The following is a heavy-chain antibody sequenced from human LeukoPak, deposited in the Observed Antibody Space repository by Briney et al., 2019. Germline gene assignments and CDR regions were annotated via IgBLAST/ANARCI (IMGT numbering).Heavy chain of an antibody. D-gene: IGHD3-22*01. CDR1: VFTFCSYS. CDR2: VSGSSSSI. CDR3: ASGYYDFDY. J-gene: IGHJ4*02. V-gene: IGHV3-21*01. Sequence: GGSLSLSCALSVFTFCSYSMNGVPEAPGGGLGWVSSVSGSSSSIYYTDSVKGRFTIDRNNAKNSLYLQMNSLRAEDTAVYYCASGYYDFDYWGQGTLVTVSS.